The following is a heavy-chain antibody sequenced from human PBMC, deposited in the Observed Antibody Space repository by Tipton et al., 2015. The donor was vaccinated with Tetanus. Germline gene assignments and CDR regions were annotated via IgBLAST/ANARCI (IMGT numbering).Heavy chain of an antibody. J-gene: IGHJ4*02. D-gene: IGHD3-16*02. CDR2: ISGSGGST. CDR1: GFTFSSYA. CDR3: AKLNYVWGSYRYSGADDY. V-gene: IGHV3-23*01. Sequence: SLRLSCAASGFTFSSYAMSWVRQAPGKGLEWVSAISGSGGSTYYADSVKGRFTISRDNSKNTLYLQMNSLRAEDTAVYYCAKLNYVWGSYRYSGADDYWGQGTLVTVSS.